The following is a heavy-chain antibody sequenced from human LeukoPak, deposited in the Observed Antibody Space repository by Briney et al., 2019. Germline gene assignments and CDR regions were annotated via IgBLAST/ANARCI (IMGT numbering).Heavy chain of an antibody. CDR2: INHSGST. V-gene: IGHV4-34*01. CDR1: GVSFSGYY. D-gene: IGHD6-19*01. Sequence: SETLSLTCAVYGVSFSGYYWNWIRQSPGKGLEWIGEINHSGSTNYNPSLKSRVTISVDTSKNQFSLKLSSVTAADTAVYYCARPYSSGWTAEYFQHWGQGTLVTVSS. CDR3: ARPYSSGWTAEYFQH. J-gene: IGHJ1*01.